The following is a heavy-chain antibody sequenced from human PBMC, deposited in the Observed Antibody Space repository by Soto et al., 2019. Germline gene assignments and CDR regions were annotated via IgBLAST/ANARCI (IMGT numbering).Heavy chain of an antibody. CDR1: GFTLTTYG. Sequence: PGGSLRLSCAASGFTLTTYGMHWVRQAPGKGLEWVAAMSYDGTKEYYADSVKGRFTISRDNSKNTLYLQMNSLRAEDTAVYYCARERSQPSSGMDVWGQGTTVTVSS. CDR2: MSYDGTKE. V-gene: IGHV3-30*03. J-gene: IGHJ6*02. CDR3: ARERSQPSSGMDV.